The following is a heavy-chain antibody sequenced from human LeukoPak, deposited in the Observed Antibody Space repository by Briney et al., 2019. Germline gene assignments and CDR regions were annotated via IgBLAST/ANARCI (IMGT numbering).Heavy chain of an antibody. CDR3: AKRTRGVVVTAIDY. CDR1: GFTFSSYA. Sequence: PGGSLRLSCAASGFTFSSYAMSWVRQAPGKGLEWVSAISGSGGSTYYADSVKGRFTISRDNSKNTLYLQMNSLRAEDTAVYYCAKRTRGVVVTAIDYWGQRTLVTVSS. J-gene: IGHJ4*02. D-gene: IGHD2-21*02. V-gene: IGHV3-23*01. CDR2: ISGSGGST.